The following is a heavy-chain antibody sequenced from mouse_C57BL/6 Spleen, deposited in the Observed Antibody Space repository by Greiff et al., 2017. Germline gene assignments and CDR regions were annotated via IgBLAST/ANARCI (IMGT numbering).Heavy chain of an antibody. D-gene: IGHD2-4*01. CDR1: GYAFSSSW. V-gene: IGHV1-82*01. CDR2: IYPGDGDT. J-gene: IGHJ1*03. CDR3: ARSSDYEGIWYFDV. Sequence: VKLQESGPELVKPGASVKISCKASGYAFSSSWMNWVKQRPGKGLEWIGRIYPGDGDTNYNGKFKGKATLTADKSSSTAYMQLSSLTSEDSAVYFCARSSDYEGIWYFDVWGTGTTVTVSS.